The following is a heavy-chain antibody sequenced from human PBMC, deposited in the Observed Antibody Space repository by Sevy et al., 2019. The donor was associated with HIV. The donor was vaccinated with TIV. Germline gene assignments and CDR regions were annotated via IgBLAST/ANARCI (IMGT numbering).Heavy chain of an antibody. Sequence: SETLSLTCAVSGGSISSGGYSWSWIRQPTGKGREWIGYIFHSGATYYIPSLQSRVTISVDLSKNQFSLNLSSVTAADTAVYYCARGRVGDTSSWYGAFDVWGQGTMVTVSS. CDR1: GGSISSGGYS. J-gene: IGHJ3*01. CDR3: ARGRVGDTSSWYGAFDV. D-gene: IGHD6-13*01. CDR2: IFHSGAT. V-gene: IGHV4-30-2*01.